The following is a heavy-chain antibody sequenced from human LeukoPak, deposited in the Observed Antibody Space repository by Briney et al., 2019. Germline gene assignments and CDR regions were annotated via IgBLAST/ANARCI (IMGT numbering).Heavy chain of an antibody. CDR3: ARQHSSGYYSPHYYYGMDV. V-gene: IGHV1-18*01. CDR2: ISAYKGNT. Sequence: ASVKVSCKASGYTFTTYGISWVRQAPGQGLEWMGWISAYKGNTNYAQTLQGRVTMTTETSTSTAYMELRSLRSDDTAVYYCARQHSSGYYSPHYYYGMDVWGQGTTVTVSS. J-gene: IGHJ6*02. D-gene: IGHD3-22*01. CDR1: GYTFTTYG.